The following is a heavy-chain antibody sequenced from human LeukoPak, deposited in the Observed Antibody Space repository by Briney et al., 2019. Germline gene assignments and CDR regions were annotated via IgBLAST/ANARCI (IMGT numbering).Heavy chain of an antibody. J-gene: IGHJ4*02. CDR2: ITWNSAGI. CDR1: GFTFDDYA. D-gene: IGHD4-17*01. V-gene: IGHV3-9*01. Sequence: GGSLRLSCAASGFTFDDYAMHWVRQAPGKGLEWVSGITWNSAGIGYADSVKGRFTISRDNARNSLYLQMNSLRADDTAVYYCARVGRLQYGDYVAFDYWGQGALVTVSS. CDR3: ARVGRLQYGDYVAFDY.